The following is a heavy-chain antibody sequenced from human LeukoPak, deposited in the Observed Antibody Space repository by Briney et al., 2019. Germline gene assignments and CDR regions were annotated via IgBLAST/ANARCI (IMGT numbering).Heavy chain of an antibody. D-gene: IGHD5-18*01. CDR1: GFTLSSYS. Sequence: PGGSLRLSCAASGFTLSSYSMNWVRQAPGKGLECVSSISSSSSYIYYADSVKGRFTISRDNAKNSLYLQMNSLRAEDTAVYYCARDVVDTAMVPGAFDIWGQGTMVTVSS. J-gene: IGHJ3*02. CDR2: ISSSSSYI. V-gene: IGHV3-21*01. CDR3: ARDVVDTAMVPGAFDI.